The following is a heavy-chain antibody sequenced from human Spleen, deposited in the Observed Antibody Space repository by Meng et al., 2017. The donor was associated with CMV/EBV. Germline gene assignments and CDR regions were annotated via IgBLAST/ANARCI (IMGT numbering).Heavy chain of an antibody. CDR2: IKQDGSEK. CDR1: GFTFSRYE. CDR3: AREGRFFHLDV. D-gene: IGHD3-3*01. J-gene: IGHJ6*02. V-gene: IGHV3-7*01. Sequence: GESLKISCAASGFTFSRYEMNWVRQAPGKGLEWVANIKQDGSEKYYVDSVKGRFTISRDNAKNSLYLQMNSLRAEDTAVYYCAREGRFFHLDVWGQGTTVTVSS.